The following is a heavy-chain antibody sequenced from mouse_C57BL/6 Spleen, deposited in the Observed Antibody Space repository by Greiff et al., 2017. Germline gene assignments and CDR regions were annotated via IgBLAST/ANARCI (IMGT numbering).Heavy chain of an antibody. CDR1: GYTFTSYW. CDR2: IDPSDSYT. J-gene: IGHJ2*01. Sequence: VQLQQPGAELVMPGASVKLSCKASGYTFTSYWMHWVKQRPGQGLEWIGEIDPSDSYTNYNQKFKGKSTLTVDKSSSTAYMQLSSLTSEDSAVYYCARWLTYFDYWGQGTTLTVSS. V-gene: IGHV1-69*01. CDR3: ARWLTYFDY. D-gene: IGHD4-1*01.